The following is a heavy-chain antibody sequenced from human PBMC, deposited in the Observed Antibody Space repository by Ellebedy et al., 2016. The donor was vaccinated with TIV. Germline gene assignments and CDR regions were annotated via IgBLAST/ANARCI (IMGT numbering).Heavy chain of an antibody. D-gene: IGHD1-26*01. Sequence: GESLKISCAASGFTFDDYGMSWVRQAPGKGLEWVSAISGSGGSTYYADSVKGRFTISRDNSKNTLYLQMNSLRAEDTAVYYCAKDRYSGSYFEAAHFDYWGQGTLVTVSS. J-gene: IGHJ4*02. CDR3: AKDRYSGSYFEAAHFDY. CDR2: ISGSGGST. V-gene: IGHV3-23*01. CDR1: GFTFDDYG.